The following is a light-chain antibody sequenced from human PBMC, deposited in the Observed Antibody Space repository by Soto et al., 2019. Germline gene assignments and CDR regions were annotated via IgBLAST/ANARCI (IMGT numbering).Light chain of an antibody. Sequence: DIQMTQSPSSLSASVGDRVTITCQASQDIIDYLNWYHQKPGKAPKLLIYAASTLQSGVPSRFSGSGSGTDFTLTISCLQSEDFATYYCQQYYSYPQTFGQGTKVDIK. CDR1: QDIIDY. CDR3: QQYYSYPQT. V-gene: IGKV1-16*01. J-gene: IGKJ1*01. CDR2: AAS.